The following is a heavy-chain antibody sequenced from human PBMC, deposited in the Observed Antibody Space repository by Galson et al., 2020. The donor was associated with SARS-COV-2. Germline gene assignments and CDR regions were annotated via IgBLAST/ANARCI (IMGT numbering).Heavy chain of an antibody. D-gene: IGHD3-3*01. J-gene: IGHJ5*02. CDR1: GGSISSYS. CDR2: INYSGST. CDR3: AGGKDTIFGVVIIPGWCGP. Sequence: SETLSLTCTASGGSISSYSRSWIRQPPGKGLEWIGYINYSGSTNYNPSLKSRVTISVDTSKNQFSLQLSSVPAADTAVYYCAGGKDTIFGVVIIPGWCGPGGQGTLVTVSS. V-gene: IGHV4-59*01.